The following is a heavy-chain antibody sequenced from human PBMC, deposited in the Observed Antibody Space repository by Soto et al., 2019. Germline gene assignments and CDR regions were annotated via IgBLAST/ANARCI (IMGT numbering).Heavy chain of an antibody. D-gene: IGHD1-20*01. CDR3: ARDITSTYWFDP. Sequence: SVKVSCKASGGTFSNYAISWVRQAPGQGLEWMGGIIPIFNTANYAQKFQGRVTITADKSTSTAYMELSSLRSEDTAVYYCARDITSTYWFDPWGQGTLVTVSS. CDR2: IIPIFNTA. J-gene: IGHJ5*02. CDR1: GGTFSNYA. V-gene: IGHV1-69*06.